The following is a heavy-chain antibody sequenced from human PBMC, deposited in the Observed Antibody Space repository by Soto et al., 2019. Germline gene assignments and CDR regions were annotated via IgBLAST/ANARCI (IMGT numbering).Heavy chain of an antibody. CDR1: GFTFSSYA. V-gene: IGHV3-30-3*01. J-gene: IGHJ3*02. Sequence: QVQLVESGGGVVQPGRSLRLSCAASGFTFSSYAMHWVRQAPGKGLEWVAVISYDGSNKYYADSVKGRFTISRDNSKNTLYRQMNSLRAEDTAVYYCARGQVVDKRRVDAFDIWGQGTMVTVSS. CDR3: ARGQVVDKRRVDAFDI. D-gene: IGHD3-22*01. CDR2: ISYDGSNK.